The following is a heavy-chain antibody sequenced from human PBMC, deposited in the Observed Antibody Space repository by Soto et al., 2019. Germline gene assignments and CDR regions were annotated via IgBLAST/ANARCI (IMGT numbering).Heavy chain of an antibody. J-gene: IGHJ3*02. D-gene: IGHD6-19*01. CDR2: ISYDGSNK. CDR1: GFTFSSYA. CDR3: ARGAGGWFLDAFDI. Sequence: GGSLRLSXAASGFTFSSYAMHWVRQAPGKGLEWVAVISYDGSNKYYADSVKGRFTISRDNSKNTLYLQMNSLRAEDTAVYCCARGAGGWFLDAFDIWGQGTMVTVSS. V-gene: IGHV3-30-3*01.